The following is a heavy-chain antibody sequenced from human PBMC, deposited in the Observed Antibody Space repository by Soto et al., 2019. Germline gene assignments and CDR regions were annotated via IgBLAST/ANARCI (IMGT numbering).Heavy chain of an antibody. J-gene: IGHJ4*02. CDR2: IYYSGST. CDR3: ARVKELLPDY. D-gene: IGHD1-26*01. CDR1: GGSISSYY. Sequence: XGTLSLTCTVSGGSISSYYWSWIRQPPGKGLEWIGYIYYSGSTNYNPSLKSRVTISVDTSKNQFSLKLSSVTAADTAVYYCARVKELLPDYWGQGTLVTVPQ. V-gene: IGHV4-59*01.